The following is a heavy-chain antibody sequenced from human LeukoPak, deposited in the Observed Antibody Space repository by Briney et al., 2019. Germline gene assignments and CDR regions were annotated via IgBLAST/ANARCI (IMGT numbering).Heavy chain of an antibody. CDR2: IYHSGST. CDR3: ARVAGDYDILTGYYNYYYYGMDV. D-gene: IGHD3-9*01. CDR1: GGSISSGGYS. Sequence: SETLSLTCAVSGGSISSGGYSCSWIRQPPGNRLEWIGYIYHSGSTYYNPSLKSRVTISVDRSKNQFSLKLSPVTAADTAVYYCARVAGDYDILTGYYNYYYYGMDVWGQGTTVTVSS. J-gene: IGHJ6*02. V-gene: IGHV4-30-2*01.